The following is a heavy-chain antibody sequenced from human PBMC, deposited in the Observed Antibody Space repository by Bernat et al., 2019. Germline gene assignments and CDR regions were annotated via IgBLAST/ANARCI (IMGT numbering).Heavy chain of an antibody. CDR1: GGSISSSSYY. CDR2: IYYSGST. CDR3: ARHSGATIFGVVIYSGFIDY. Sequence: QLQLQESGPGLVKPSETLSLTCTVSGGSISSSSYYWGWIRQPPGKGLEWIGSIYYSGSTYYNPSLKSRVTISVDTSKNQFSLKLSSVTAADTAVYYCARHSGATIFGVVIYSGFIDYWGQGTLVTVSS. J-gene: IGHJ4*02. D-gene: IGHD3-3*01. V-gene: IGHV4-39*01.